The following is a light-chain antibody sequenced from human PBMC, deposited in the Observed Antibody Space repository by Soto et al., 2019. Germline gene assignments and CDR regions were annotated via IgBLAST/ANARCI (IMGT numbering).Light chain of an antibody. J-gene: IGKJ1*01. V-gene: IGKV3-20*01. Sequence: EIVLTQSPGTLSLSLGERATLSCRASQSVSSKLAWYQQKPGQAPRVLIYGASSRATGIPDRFGGSGSGTDFTLTISRLEPEDFATYYCQQYNSYWTFGQGTKVEI. CDR1: QSVSSK. CDR2: GAS. CDR3: QQYNSYWT.